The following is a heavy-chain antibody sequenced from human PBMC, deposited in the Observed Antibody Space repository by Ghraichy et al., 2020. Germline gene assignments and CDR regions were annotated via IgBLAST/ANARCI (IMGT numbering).Heavy chain of an antibody. V-gene: IGHV3-21*01. CDR3: ARAQNWNDVAFDI. Sequence: GGSLRLSCAASGFTFSSYSMNWVRQAPGKGLEWVSSISSSSSYIYYADSLKGRFTISRDNAKNSLYLQMNSLSAEDTAVYYCARAQNWNDVAFDIWGQGTMVTVSS. CDR1: GFTFSSYS. D-gene: IGHD1-1*01. CDR2: ISSSSSYI. J-gene: IGHJ3*02.